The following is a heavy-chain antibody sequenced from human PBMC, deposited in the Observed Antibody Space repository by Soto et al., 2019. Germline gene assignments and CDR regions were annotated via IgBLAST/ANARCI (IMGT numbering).Heavy chain of an antibody. J-gene: IGHJ4*02. CDR3: STDPAGIAVAGAGY. V-gene: IGHV4-31*03. Sequence: QVQLQESGPGLVKPSQTLSLTCTVSGGSISSVSYYWSWIRQHPGKGLEWIGYIYYTGSTYYNPSLKSRVTISVDTSKNHVSVKLTSVTAADTAVYYCSTDPAGIAVAGAGYWGQGTLVTVSS. CDR2: IYYTGST. CDR1: GGSISSVSYY. D-gene: IGHD6-19*01.